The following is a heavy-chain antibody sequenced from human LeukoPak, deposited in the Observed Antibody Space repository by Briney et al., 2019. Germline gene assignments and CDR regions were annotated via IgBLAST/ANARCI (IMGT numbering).Heavy chain of an antibody. Sequence: ASAKVSCKASGYTFTSYDINWVRQATGQGLEWMGWMNPNSGNTGYAQKFQGRVTITRNTSISTAYMELSSLRSEDTAVYYCARRNGYSSSWYLYYMDVWGKGTTVTVSS. CDR2: MNPNSGNT. V-gene: IGHV1-8*03. D-gene: IGHD6-13*01. CDR1: GYTFTSYD. J-gene: IGHJ6*03. CDR3: ARRNGYSSSWYLYYMDV.